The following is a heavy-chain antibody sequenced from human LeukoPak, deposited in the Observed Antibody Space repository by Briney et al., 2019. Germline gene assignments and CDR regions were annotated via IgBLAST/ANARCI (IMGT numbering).Heavy chain of an antibody. Sequence: GGSLRLSCAASGFTFSSYSMNWVRQAPGKGLECVSSISSRSSYIYYADSVKGRFTISRDNAKNSLYLQMNSLRAEDTAVYYCARYRRRYFDSWGQGTLVTVSS. V-gene: IGHV3-21*01. CDR1: GFTFSSYS. CDR2: ISSRSSYI. CDR3: ARYRRRYFDS. D-gene: IGHD3-16*02. J-gene: IGHJ4*02.